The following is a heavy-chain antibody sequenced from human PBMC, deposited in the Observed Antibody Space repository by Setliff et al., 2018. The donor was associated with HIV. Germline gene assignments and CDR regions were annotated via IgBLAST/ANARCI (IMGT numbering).Heavy chain of an antibody. CDR1: GGSISSGNYY. V-gene: IGHV4-31*03. Sequence: KPSETLSLTCTVSGGSISSGNYYWSWIRQHPGKGLEWIGYIYYSGSTYYNPSLKSRVTMSVDTSKNQFSLKLSSVTAADTAVYYCAREGARHYGSGRYHSWFDPWGQGTQVTVSS. J-gene: IGHJ5*02. CDR2: IYYSGST. D-gene: IGHD3-10*01. CDR3: AREGARHYGSGRYHSWFDP.